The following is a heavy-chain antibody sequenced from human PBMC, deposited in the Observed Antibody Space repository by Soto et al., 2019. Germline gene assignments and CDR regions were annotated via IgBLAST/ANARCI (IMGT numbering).Heavy chain of an antibody. D-gene: IGHD3-22*01. Sequence: GGSLRLSCAASGFTFSSYAVHWVRQAPGKGLEYVSGISSNGGSTHYANSVKGRFTISRDNSKNTLYLQMGSLRAEDMAVYYCARHLDASSGYSPAYWGQGTLVTVSS. CDR1: GFTFSSYA. J-gene: IGHJ4*02. CDR2: ISSNGGST. CDR3: ARHLDASSGYSPAY. V-gene: IGHV3-64*01.